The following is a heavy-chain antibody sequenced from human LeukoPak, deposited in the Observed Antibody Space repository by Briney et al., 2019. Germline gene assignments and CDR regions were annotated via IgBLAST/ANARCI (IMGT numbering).Heavy chain of an antibody. CDR1: GGSISSYY. CDR2: IYYSGST. D-gene: IGHD2-2*01. V-gene: IGHV4-59*12. J-gene: IGHJ2*01. CDR3: ARVKCSSTSCVWDYGDYAVPWYFDL. Sequence: PSETLSLTCTVSGGSISSYYWSWIRQPPGKGLEWIGYIYYSGSTNYNPSLKSRVTISVDTSKNQFSLKLSSVTAADTAVYYCARVKCSSTSCVWDYGDYAVPWYFDLWGRGTLVTVSS.